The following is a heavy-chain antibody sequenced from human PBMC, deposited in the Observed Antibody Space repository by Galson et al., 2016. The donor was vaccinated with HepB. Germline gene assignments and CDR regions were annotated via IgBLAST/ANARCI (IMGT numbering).Heavy chain of an antibody. Sequence: QSGAEVKKPGESLRISCKASGYNFFNYWIGWVRQMPGKGLEWMGLIYPADSDTRYTPSFQGQVTISVDKSISTAYLQWSSLKASDTAMYYCARLAREGLRWSPMDVWGRGTTVTVSS. V-gene: IGHV5-51*01. J-gene: IGHJ6*02. D-gene: IGHD3-16*01. CDR3: ARLAREGLRWSPMDV. CDR2: IYPADSDT. CDR1: GYNFFNYW.